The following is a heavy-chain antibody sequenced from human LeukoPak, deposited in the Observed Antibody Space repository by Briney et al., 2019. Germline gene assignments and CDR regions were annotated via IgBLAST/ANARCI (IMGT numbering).Heavy chain of an antibody. D-gene: IGHD1-26*01. CDR2: ITSGSSYI. Sequence: PGGSLRLSCAASGFTFSSYNMNWVRQAPGKGLEWVSSITSGSSYIYYADSVKGRFTISRDNAKNSLYLQMNSLRAEDTAVYYCARDPYSGSYGNYYYYFMDVWGRGATVTISS. J-gene: IGHJ6*03. V-gene: IGHV3-21*01. CDR1: GFTFSSYN. CDR3: ARDPYSGSYGNYYYYFMDV.